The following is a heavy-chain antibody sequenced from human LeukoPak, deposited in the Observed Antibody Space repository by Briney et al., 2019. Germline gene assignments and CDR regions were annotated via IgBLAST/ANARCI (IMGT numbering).Heavy chain of an antibody. CDR3: AREDCSGGSCYSSEAFDI. D-gene: IGHD2-15*01. J-gene: IGHJ3*02. CDR1: GFTFSSYS. CDR2: ISSSSSYI. Sequence: PGGSLRLSCAASGFTFSSYSMNWVRQAPGKGLEWVSSISSSSSYIYYADSVKGRFNISRDNAKNSLYLQMNSLRAEDTAVYYCAREDCSGGSCYSSEAFDIWGQGTMVTVSS. V-gene: IGHV3-21*01.